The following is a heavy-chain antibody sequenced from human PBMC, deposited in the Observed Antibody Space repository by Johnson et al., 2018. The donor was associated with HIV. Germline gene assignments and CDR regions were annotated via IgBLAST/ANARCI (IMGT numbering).Heavy chain of an antibody. V-gene: IGHV3-11*01. CDR3: AKDKWNGYHRAGAFDI. D-gene: IGHD5-24*01. CDR1: RFTFSDYY. Sequence: QVQLVESGGGLVKPGGSLRLSCAASRFTFSDYYMSWIRQPPGQGLEWVSSITSSGSVITYADSVKGRYTISRHNSNNTLYVQMNSLRAEDTAIYYCAKDKWNGYHRAGAFDIWGQGTMVTVSS. CDR2: ITSSGSVI. J-gene: IGHJ3*02.